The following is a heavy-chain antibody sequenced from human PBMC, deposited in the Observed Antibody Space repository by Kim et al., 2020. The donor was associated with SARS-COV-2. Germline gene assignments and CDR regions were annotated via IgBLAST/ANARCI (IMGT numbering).Heavy chain of an antibody. CDR2: INHSGST. V-gene: IGHV4-34*01. Sequence: SETLSLTCAVYGGSFSGYYWSWIRQPPGKGLEWIGEINHSGSTNYNPSLKSRVNISVDTSKNQFPLKLSPVTAADTAAYYCARRLGGYCCHYWGQGSLVT. J-gene: IGHJ4*02. CDR1: GGSFSGYY. D-gene: IGHD5-18*01. CDR3: ARRLGGYCCHY.